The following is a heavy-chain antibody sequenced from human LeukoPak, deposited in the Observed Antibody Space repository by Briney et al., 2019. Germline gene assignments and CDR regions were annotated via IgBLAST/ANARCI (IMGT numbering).Heavy chain of an antibody. V-gene: IGHV5-51*03. CDR2: IYPGDSDT. CDR1: GYSFTSYW. Sequence: GESLKISCKGSGYSFTSYWIGWVRQMPGKGLGWMGIIYPGDSDTRYSPSFQGQATISADKSISTAYLQWSSLKAYDTAMYYCARGYCSSTSCYGDAFDIWGQGTMVTVSS. J-gene: IGHJ3*02. D-gene: IGHD2-2*01. CDR3: ARGYCSSTSCYGDAFDI.